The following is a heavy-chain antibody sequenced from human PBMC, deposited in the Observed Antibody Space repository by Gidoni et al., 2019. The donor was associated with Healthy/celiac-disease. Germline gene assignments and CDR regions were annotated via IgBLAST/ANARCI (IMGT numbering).Heavy chain of an antibody. V-gene: IGHV3-9*01. Sequence: EVQLVESGGGLVQPGRSLRLSCAASGFTFDDYAMHWVRQAPGKGLEWVSGISWNSGSIGYADSVKGRFTISRDNAKNSLYLQMNSLRAEDTALYYCAKGVVADPNWSPFDYWGQGTLVTVSS. J-gene: IGHJ4*02. CDR1: GFTFDDYA. CDR3: AKGVVADPNWSPFDY. CDR2: ISWNSGSI. D-gene: IGHD2-15*01.